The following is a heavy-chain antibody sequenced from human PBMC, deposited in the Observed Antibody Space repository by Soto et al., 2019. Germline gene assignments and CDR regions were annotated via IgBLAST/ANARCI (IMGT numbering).Heavy chain of an antibody. J-gene: IGHJ5*02. CDR3: AVLAYCGGDCYIGDNWFDP. CDR1: GRSNRSSIYY. V-gene: IGHV4-39*01. Sequence: PSDILSLTGPVPGRSNRSSIYYWGLIRQPPGKGQERIGSIYYSGSTYYNQSSKSRLNINGGTSKNQFSLKLSSVTAADTALYYCAVLAYCGGDCYIGDNWFDPWGQG. D-gene: IGHD2-21*02. CDR2: IYYSGST.